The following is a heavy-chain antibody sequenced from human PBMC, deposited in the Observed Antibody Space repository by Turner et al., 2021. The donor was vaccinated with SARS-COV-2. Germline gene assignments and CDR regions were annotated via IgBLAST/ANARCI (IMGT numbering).Heavy chain of an antibody. CDR1: GGSFSRYY. V-gene: IGHV4-34*01. Sequence: QVQLQQWGAGLLKPSETLSLPCGVYGGSFSRYYWRWIRQPPGKGLEWIGEIYHSGSTNYNPSLKSRVTISVDTSKNQFSLKLSSVTAADTAVYYCARSWGGILTGYSFDPWGQGTLVTVSS. CDR3: ARSWGGILTGYSFDP. D-gene: IGHD3-9*01. CDR2: IYHSGST. J-gene: IGHJ5*02.